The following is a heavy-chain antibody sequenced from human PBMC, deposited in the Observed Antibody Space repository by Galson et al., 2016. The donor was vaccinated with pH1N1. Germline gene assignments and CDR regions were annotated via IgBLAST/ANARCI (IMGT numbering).Heavy chain of an antibody. D-gene: IGHD4-17*01. J-gene: IGHJ3*02. Sequence: QSGAEVKKPGESLKISCKASGYSFTSQWIAWVRQVPGKGLEWVGVVNPGGSTIRYSPPFQGQVTISSDKSINIAYLQWISLRASDTATYYCAGQYDFGDYRGDAFDIWGQGTVVIVSS. V-gene: IGHV5-51*03. CDR1: GYSFTSQW. CDR2: VNPGGSTI. CDR3: AGQYDFGDYRGDAFDI.